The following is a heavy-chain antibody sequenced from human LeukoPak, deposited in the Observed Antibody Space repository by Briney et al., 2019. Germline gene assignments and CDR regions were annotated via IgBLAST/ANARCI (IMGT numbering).Heavy chain of an antibody. CDR3: ARDYLVGATSGGYYYMDV. J-gene: IGHJ6*03. CDR1: GYTFTSYG. D-gene: IGHD1-26*01. Sequence: ASVKVSCKASGYTFTSYGISWVRQAPGQGLEWMGWISAYNGNTNYAQKLQGRVTMTTDTSTSTAYMELRSLRSDDTAVYYCARDYLVGATSGGYYYMDVWGKGTTVTVSS. CDR2: ISAYNGNT. V-gene: IGHV1-18*01.